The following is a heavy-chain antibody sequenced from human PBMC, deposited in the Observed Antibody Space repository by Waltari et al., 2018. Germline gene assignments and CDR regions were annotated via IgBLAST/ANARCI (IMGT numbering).Heavy chain of an antibody. D-gene: IGHD1-1*01. CDR3: ARDTATALDS. CDR1: GFTFTYHD. CDR2: TKNKANSHIT. V-gene: IGHV3-72*01. J-gene: IGHJ4*02. Sequence: EVQLVESGGGLVQPGGFLRLSCVAYGFTFTYHDMDWVRQAPGQGLEWISRTKNKANSHITDYAASVKGRFIASRDDSKNSLYLQMNNLKTEDTAVYYCARDTATALDSWTQGTLVTVSA.